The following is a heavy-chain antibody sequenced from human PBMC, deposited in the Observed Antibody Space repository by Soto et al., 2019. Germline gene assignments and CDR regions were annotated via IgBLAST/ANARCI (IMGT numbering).Heavy chain of an antibody. V-gene: IGHV3-15*01. Sequence: EVQLVESGGGLVKPGGSLRLSCAASGFTFSNAWMSWVRQAPGKGLEWVGRIKSKTDGGTTDYAAPVKGRFTISRDDSKTTLYLQMNSLKTEDTAVYYCTTEYYDYIWGSYRPQLAFDIWGQGTMVTVSS. D-gene: IGHD3-16*02. J-gene: IGHJ3*02. CDR2: IKSKTDGGTT. CDR3: TTEYYDYIWGSYRPQLAFDI. CDR1: GFTFSNAW.